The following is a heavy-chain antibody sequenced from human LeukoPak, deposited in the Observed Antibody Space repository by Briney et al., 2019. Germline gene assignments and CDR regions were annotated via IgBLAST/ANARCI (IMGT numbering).Heavy chain of an antibody. J-gene: IGHJ6*02. CDR2: ISNDGSNK. V-gene: IGHV3-30*03. Sequence: GGSLRLSCVASGFTFSSYGMHWVRQAPGKGLEWVAVISNDGSNKYYADSVKGRFTISRDNSKNTLYLQMNSLRAEDTAVYYCARDRGYGAVDVWGQGTTVTVSS. CDR3: ARDRGYGAVDV. D-gene: IGHD4-17*01. CDR1: GFTFSSYG.